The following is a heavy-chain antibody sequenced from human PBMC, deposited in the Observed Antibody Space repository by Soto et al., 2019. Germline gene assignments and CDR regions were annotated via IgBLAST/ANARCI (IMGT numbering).Heavy chain of an antibody. Sequence: GESLKISFSGSGYNFNNYWMGLVRQIPGKGLEWIGIIYPLDSDVKYSPSFQGQVTISADKSINTAYLQWSSLRASDSDTYYCARFPVRNFDYWGQGTPVTVSS. D-gene: IGHD3-10*01. CDR1: GYNFNNYW. J-gene: IGHJ4*02. CDR2: IYPLDSDV. CDR3: ARFPVRNFDY. V-gene: IGHV5-51*01.